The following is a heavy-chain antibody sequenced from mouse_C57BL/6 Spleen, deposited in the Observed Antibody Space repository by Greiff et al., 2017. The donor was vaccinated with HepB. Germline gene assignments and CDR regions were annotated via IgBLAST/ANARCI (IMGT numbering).Heavy chain of an antibody. J-gene: IGHJ4*01. V-gene: IGHV1-61*01. Sequence: VQLQQPGAELVRPGSSVKLSCKASGYTFTSYWMDWVKQRPGQGLEWIGNIYPSDSETHYNQKFKDKATLTVDKSSSTAYMQLSSLTSEDSAVYYCARDLYDGYYGYAMDYWGQGTSVTVSS. CDR3: ARDLYDGYYGYAMDY. CDR2: IYPSDSET. CDR1: GYTFTSYW. D-gene: IGHD2-3*01.